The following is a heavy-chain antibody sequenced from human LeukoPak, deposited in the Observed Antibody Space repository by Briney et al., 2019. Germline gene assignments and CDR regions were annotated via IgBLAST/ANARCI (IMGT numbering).Heavy chain of an antibody. CDR1: GFTFSSYW. J-gene: IGHJ4*02. CDR2: INTDGSST. V-gene: IGHV3-74*01. Sequence: GGSLRLSCAASGFTFSSYWMHWVCQAPGKGLVWVSRINTDGSSTSYADSVKGRFTISRDNAKNTLYLQMNSLRAEDTAVYYCARSRVWGSSLGDYWGQGTLVTVSS. CDR3: ARSRVWGSSLGDY. D-gene: IGHD3-16*01.